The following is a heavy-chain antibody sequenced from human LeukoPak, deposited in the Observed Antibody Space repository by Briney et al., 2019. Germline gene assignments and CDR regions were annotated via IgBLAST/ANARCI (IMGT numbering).Heavy chain of an antibody. D-gene: IGHD2-15*01. CDR3: ARAYCSGGSCYFFDY. J-gene: IGHJ4*02. CDR1: GYTFTSYG. Sequence: GASVKVSCKASGYTFTSYGISWVRQAPGQGLEWMGWISAYNGNTNYAQKLQGRVTMTTDTSTSTAYMELRSLRSDDTAVCYCARAYCSGGSCYFFDYWGQGTLVTVSS. V-gene: IGHV1-18*01. CDR2: ISAYNGNT.